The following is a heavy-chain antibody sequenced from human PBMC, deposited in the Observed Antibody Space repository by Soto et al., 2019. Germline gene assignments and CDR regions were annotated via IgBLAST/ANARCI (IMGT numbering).Heavy chain of an antibody. V-gene: IGHV4-30-4*01. CDR2: VYYSGST. D-gene: IGHD3-22*01. Sequence: SETLSLTCTVSGASINNNDYYWSWIRQTPGKGLEWIGYVYYSGSTDYIPSLKSRLSMSIDKSQNQFTLKLNSVTAADTVTYYCARMSYFYDKWYFDLWGRGTLVTVSS. CDR3: ARMSYFYDKWYFDL. CDR1: GASINNNDYY. J-gene: IGHJ2*01.